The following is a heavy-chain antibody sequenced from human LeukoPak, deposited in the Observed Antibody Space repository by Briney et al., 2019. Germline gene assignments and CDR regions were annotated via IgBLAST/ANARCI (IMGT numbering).Heavy chain of an antibody. J-gene: IGHJ4*02. V-gene: IGHV3-73*01. CDR3: TRPSYDSSVSGVVY. Sequence: RGSLRLSCATSGFTFSGSAIHWVRQASGKGLEWVGRIRSKANNYATTDAASVKGRFTISRDDSKNTAYLQMNSLKTEDTAVYYCTRPSYDSSVSGVVYWGQGTLVTVSS. D-gene: IGHD3-22*01. CDR2: IRSKANNYAT. CDR1: GFTFSGSA.